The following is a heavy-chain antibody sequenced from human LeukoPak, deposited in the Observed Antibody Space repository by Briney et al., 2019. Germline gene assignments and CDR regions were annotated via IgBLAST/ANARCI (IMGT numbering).Heavy chain of an antibody. CDR1: GFTFSRFG. J-gene: IGHJ4*02. Sequence: SGRSLRLSCAASGFTFSRFGMHWVRQAPGKGLEWVAVIWYDGSNKYYADSVKGRFTISRDNSNNTLDLQMNSLRTEDTAMYYCARSYNSAWLDYWGQGTLVTVSS. CDR3: ARSYNSAWLDY. D-gene: IGHD6-19*01. V-gene: IGHV3-33*01. CDR2: IWYDGSNK.